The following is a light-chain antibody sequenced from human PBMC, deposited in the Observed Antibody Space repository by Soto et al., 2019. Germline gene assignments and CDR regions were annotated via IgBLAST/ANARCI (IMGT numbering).Light chain of an antibody. CDR3: QQRSNWPLT. CDR2: DAS. J-gene: IGKJ3*01. Sequence: EIVLTQSPATLSLSPGERAILSCRASQNVRTYLAWYQQKPGQAPRLLIYDASNRATGIPARFSGSGSGTDFTLTISSLEPEDFAVYYCQQRSNWPLTFGPGTKVDIK. CDR1: QNVRTY. V-gene: IGKV3-11*01.